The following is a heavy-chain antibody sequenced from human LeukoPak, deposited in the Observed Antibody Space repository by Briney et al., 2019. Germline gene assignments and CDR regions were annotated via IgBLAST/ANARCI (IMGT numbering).Heavy chain of an antibody. V-gene: IGHV3-21*01. CDR2: ISSSSSYI. D-gene: IGHD3-22*01. J-gene: IGHJ4*02. CDR1: GFTFSSYS. CDR3: ARGGYYDSSGPLEG. Sequence: PGGSLRLSCAASGFTFSSYSMNWVRQAPGKGLEWVSSISSSSSYIYYADSVKGRFTISRDNAKNSLYLQMNSLRAEDTDVYHCARGGYYDSSGPLEGWGQGTLVTVSS.